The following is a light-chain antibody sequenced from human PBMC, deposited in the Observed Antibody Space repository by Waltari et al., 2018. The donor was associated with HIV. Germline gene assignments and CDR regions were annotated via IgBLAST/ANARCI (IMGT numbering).Light chain of an antibody. J-gene: IGLJ3*02. CDR2: FNSDGSH. Sequence: QLVLTQSPSASASLGASVKLTCTLSSGHSSYAIAWHQQQPEKGPRYLMKFNSDGSHSKGDGIPDRFSGSSSGAERYLTISSLQSEDEADYYCQTGGTLNLVFGGGTKLTVL. CDR3: QTGGTLNLV. CDR1: SGHSSYA. V-gene: IGLV4-69*01.